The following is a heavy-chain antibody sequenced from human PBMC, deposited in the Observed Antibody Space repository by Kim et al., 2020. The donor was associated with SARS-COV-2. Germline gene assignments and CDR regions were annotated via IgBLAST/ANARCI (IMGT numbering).Heavy chain of an antibody. D-gene: IGHD1-1*01. CDR2: IYYSGST. V-gene: IGHV4-59*01. J-gene: IGHJ4*02. CDR1: GGSISSYY. Sequence: SETLSLTCTVSGGSISSYYWSWIRQPPGKGLEWIGYIYYSGSTNYNPSLKSRVTISVDTSKNQFSLKLSSVTAADTAVYYCARDRTGTIDYWGQGTLVTVSS. CDR3: ARDRTGTIDY.